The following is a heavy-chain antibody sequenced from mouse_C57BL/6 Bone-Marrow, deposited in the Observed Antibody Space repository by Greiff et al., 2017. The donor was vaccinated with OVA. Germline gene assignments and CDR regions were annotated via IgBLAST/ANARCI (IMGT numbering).Heavy chain of an antibody. V-gene: IGHV1-52*01. CDR3: ARSDGSSPHWYFDV. D-gene: IGHD1-1*01. CDR2: IDPSDSET. CDR1: GYTFTSYW. J-gene: IGHJ1*03. Sequence: VQLQQPGAELVRPGSSVKLSCKASGYTFTSYWMHWVKQRPIQGLEWIGNIDPSDSETHYNQKFKDKATLTVDKSSSTAYMQLSSLISEDSAVYYCARSDGSSPHWYFDVWGTGTTVTVSS.